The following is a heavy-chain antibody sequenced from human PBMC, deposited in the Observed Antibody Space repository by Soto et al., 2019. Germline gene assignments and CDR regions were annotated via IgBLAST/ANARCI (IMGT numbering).Heavy chain of an antibody. V-gene: IGHV1-18*01. CDR3: ARVPEYSYGYWRGSNWFDP. J-gene: IGHJ5*02. CDR1: GSTFSTYG. Sequence: ALVNVSCKASGSTFSTYGISWLRQAHRQGLEWMGWISGYNGDTNYAQKVQGRLTMTTDTSTRTAYMELRSLRSDDTAVYYCARVPEYSYGYWRGSNWFDPWGQGTLVTVSS. CDR2: ISGYNGDT. D-gene: IGHD5-18*01.